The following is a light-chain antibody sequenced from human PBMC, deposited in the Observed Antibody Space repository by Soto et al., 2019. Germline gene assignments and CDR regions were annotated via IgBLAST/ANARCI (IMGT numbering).Light chain of an antibody. J-gene: IGLJ1*01. CDR3: SSYTSTRSHV. CDR2: EVS. V-gene: IGLV2-14*01. Sequence: QSALTQPASVSGSPGQSITISCTGTSSDVGGYNYVSWYQQHPGKAPKLMIYEVSNRPSGVSNRFSGSKSGNTASLTISGLQAEDEADYYCSSYTSTRSHVFGTGTKLTV. CDR1: SSDVGGYNY.